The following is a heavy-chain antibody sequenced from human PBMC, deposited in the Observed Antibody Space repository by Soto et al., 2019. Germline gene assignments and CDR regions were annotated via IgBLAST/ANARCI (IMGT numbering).Heavy chain of an antibody. V-gene: IGHV4-31*03. D-gene: IGHD3-10*01. CDR1: GDSLSRGGYY. CDR2: IYFSGSA. Sequence: QVQLQESGPGLVKPSQTLSLTCTVSGDSLSRGGYYWSWIRQHPGKGLEWIGYIYFSGSAYYNPSLKSRVTMSIDTSKYQFSLRLTSLTAADTAVYYCAKSSVRGIKHSWGQGTLAIVSS. CDR3: AKSSVRGIKHS. J-gene: IGHJ4*02.